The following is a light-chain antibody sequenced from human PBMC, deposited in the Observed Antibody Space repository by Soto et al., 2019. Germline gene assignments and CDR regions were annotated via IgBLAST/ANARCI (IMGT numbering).Light chain of an antibody. CDR2: GAS. Sequence: EIVLTQSPGTLSLSPGERVTLSCRASQSLSSSYLAWYQQKPGQAPRLLIYGASSRATGIPDRFSGSGSGTDFTLTISRLEPEDFAVYYCQQYDNSWCTFGPGTKVDIK. CDR3: QQYDNSWCT. CDR1: QSLSSSY. V-gene: IGKV3-20*01. J-gene: IGKJ3*01.